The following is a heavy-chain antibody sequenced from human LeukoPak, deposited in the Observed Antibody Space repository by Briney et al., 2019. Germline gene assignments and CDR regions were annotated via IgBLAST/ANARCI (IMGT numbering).Heavy chain of an antibody. CDR2: ISESGDNT. CDR1: GFTFSSYA. D-gene: IGHD6-13*01. J-gene: IGHJ5*01. CDR3: AKETRPGLAAAHDS. Sequence: PGGSLRLSCAASGFTFSSYAMSWVRQAPGKGLEWVSGISESGDNTHYADSVKGRFTISRDNSENTLHLQMNSPGAEDTALYFCAKETRPGLAAAHDSWGQGTLVTVSS. V-gene: IGHV3-23*01.